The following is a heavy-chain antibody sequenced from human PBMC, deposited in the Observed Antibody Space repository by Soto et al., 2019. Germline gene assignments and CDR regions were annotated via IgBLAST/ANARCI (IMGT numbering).Heavy chain of an antibody. J-gene: IGHJ2*01. CDR3: ANNYRSSEVGATTDFWYFDL. Sequence: QVQLVESGGGVVQPGRSLRLSCAASGFTFSSYGMHWVRQAPGKGLEWVAVISYDGSNKYYADSVKGRFTISRDNSKNTLYLQMNSLRAEDTAVYYCANNYRSSEVGATTDFWYFDLWGRGTLVTVSS. V-gene: IGHV3-30*18. CDR1: GFTFSSYG. CDR2: ISYDGSNK. D-gene: IGHD1-26*01.